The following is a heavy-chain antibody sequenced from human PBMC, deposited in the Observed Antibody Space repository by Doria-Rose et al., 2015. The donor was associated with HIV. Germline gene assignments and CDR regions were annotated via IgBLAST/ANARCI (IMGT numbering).Heavy chain of an antibody. CDR3: ARIKSSRWYHKYYFDF. D-gene: IGHD6-13*01. Sequence: SGPVLVKPTETLTLTCTVSGVSLSSPGMGVSWIRQPPGNALEWLANIFSDDERSYTTSLKSRLTISRGTSKSQVVLTMTDMDPVDTATYYCARIKSSRWYHKYYFDFWGQGTLVIVSA. V-gene: IGHV2-26*01. J-gene: IGHJ4*02. CDR2: IFSDDER. CDR1: GVSLSSPGMG.